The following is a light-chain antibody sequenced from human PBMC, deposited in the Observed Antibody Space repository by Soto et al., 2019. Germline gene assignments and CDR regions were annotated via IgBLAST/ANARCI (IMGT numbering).Light chain of an antibody. CDR3: QQYGDLPFT. J-gene: IGKJ3*01. CDR2: DAS. CDR1: QDIRYY. V-gene: IGKV1-33*01. Sequence: DIQLTQSPSSLSASVGDRVTITCQASQDIRYYLNWYQQKPGKAPKLLISDASLLETGVPSRFSGSGSETDFTLTITNLQPEDFATFYCQQYGDLPFTFGPGTKVDFK.